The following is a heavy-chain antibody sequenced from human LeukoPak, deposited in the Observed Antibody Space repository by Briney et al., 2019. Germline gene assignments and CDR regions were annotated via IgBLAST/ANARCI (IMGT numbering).Heavy chain of an antibody. CDR2: IYHSGST. CDR3: ARDPGLCSGGSCLDAFDI. Sequence: PETLSLTCTVTGYSISSGYYWGWIRQPPGKGLEWIGSIYHSGSTYYNPSLKSRVTISVDTSKNQFSLKLSSVTAADTAVYYCARDPGLCSGGSCLDAFDIWGQGTMVTVSS. V-gene: IGHV4-38-2*02. D-gene: IGHD2-15*01. CDR1: GYSISSGYY. J-gene: IGHJ3*02.